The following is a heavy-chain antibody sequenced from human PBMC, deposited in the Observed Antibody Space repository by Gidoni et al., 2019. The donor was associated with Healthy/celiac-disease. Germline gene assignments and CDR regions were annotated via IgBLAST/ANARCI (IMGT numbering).Heavy chain of an antibody. V-gene: IGHV3-33*08. CDR2: IWYDGSNK. CDR3: ARASYCSSTSCYYYYGMDV. CDR1: GFTFSSYG. Sequence: QVQLVESGGGVVQPGRSLRLSCAASGFTFSSYGMHWFRQAPGQGLGWVAVIWYDGSNKYDADSVKGRFTISRDNSRNTLYLQMNSLRAEDTAVYYCARASYCSSTSCYYYYGMDVWGQGTTVTVSS. D-gene: IGHD2-2*01. J-gene: IGHJ6*02.